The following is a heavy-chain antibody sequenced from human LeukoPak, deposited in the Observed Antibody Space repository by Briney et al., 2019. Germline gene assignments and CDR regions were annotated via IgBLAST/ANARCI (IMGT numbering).Heavy chain of an antibody. J-gene: IGHJ4*02. V-gene: IGHV4-34*01. CDR2: INHSGST. D-gene: IGHD6-19*01. Sequence: PSETLSLTCAVYGGSFSGYYWNWIRQPPGKGLEWIGEINHSGSTNYNPSLKSRVTISVDTSKKQFSLKLSSVTAADTAVYYCARTAGMAVAGSRQYFDYWGQGTLVTVSS. CDR1: GGSFSGYY. CDR3: ARTAGMAVAGSRQYFDY.